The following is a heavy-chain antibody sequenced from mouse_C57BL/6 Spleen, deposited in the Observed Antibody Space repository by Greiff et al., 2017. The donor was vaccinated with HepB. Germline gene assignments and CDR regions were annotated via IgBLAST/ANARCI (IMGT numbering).Heavy chain of an antibody. CDR3: AREDSSASFAY. CDR1: GYTFTSYW. D-gene: IGHD3-2*02. CDR2: IYPSDSET. J-gene: IGHJ3*01. V-gene: IGHV1-61*01. Sequence: QVQLQQPGAELVRPGSSVKLSCKASGYTFTSYWMDWVKQRPGQGLEWIGNIYPSDSETHYNQKFKDKATLTVDKSSSTAYMQLSSLTSEDSAVYYCAREDSSASFAYWGQGTLVTVSA.